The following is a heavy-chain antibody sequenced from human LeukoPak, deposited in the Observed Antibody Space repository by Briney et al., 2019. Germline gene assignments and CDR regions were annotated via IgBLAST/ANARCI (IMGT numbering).Heavy chain of an antibody. J-gene: IGHJ4*02. CDR3: ARRAMVRGVYRAPFDY. D-gene: IGHD3-10*01. CDR1: GFTFSSYW. CDR2: IKQDGSEK. V-gene: IGHV3-7*03. Sequence: GGSLRLSCAASGFTFSSYWMSWVRQAPGKGLELVANIKQDGSEKYYVDSVKGRFTISRDNAKNSLYLQMNSLRAEDTAVYYCARRAMVRGVYRAPFDYWGQGTLVTVSS.